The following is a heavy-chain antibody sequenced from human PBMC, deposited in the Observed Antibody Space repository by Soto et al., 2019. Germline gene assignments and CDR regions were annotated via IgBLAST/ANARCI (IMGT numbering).Heavy chain of an antibody. D-gene: IGHD6-13*01. CDR2: MNPNSGNT. CDR1: GYTFTSYD. Sequence: QVQLVQSGAEVKKPGDSVKVSSKASGYTFTSYDINWVRQATGQGLEWMGWMNPNSGNTGYAQKFQGRVTMTRNTSISTAYMELSSLKSEDTAVYYCARELSSSWRFDYWGQGTLVTVSS. CDR3: ARELSSSWRFDY. J-gene: IGHJ4*02. V-gene: IGHV1-8*01.